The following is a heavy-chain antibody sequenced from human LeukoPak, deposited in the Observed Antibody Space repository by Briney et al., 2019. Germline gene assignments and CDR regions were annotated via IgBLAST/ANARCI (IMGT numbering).Heavy chain of an antibody. CDR1: GGSFSGYY. Sequence: SETLSLTCAVYGGSFSGYYWSWIRQPLGKGLEWIGEINHSGSTNYNPSLKSRVTISVDTSKNQFSLKLSSVTAADTAVYYCATVVVPGWFDPWGQGNLVTVSS. V-gene: IGHV4-34*01. CDR2: INHSGST. J-gene: IGHJ5*02. D-gene: IGHD2-15*01. CDR3: ATVVVPGWFDP.